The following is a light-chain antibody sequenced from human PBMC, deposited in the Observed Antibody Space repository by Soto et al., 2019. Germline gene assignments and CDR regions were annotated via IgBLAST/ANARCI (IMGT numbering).Light chain of an antibody. V-gene: IGKV1-39*01. CDR3: QQSSSITWT. Sequence: DIQMTQSPSSLSASVGDRVTITCRASQSISTYLHWYQQKPGKAPKVLIYAASSLQSGVPSRFSGSGSETDFTLTISSLQPEDFATYSCQQSSSITWTFGQGTKVDIK. CDR2: AAS. CDR1: QSISTY. J-gene: IGKJ1*01.